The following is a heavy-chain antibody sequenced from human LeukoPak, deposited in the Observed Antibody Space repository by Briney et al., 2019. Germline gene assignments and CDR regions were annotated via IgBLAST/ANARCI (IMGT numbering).Heavy chain of an antibody. CDR1: GFTFSSYS. J-gene: IGHJ4*02. Sequence: PGGSLRLSCAASGFTFSSYSMNWVRQAPGKGLEWVSYISSSSGTIYYADSVKGRFTISRDNAKNSLYLQMNSLRVEDTAFYYCAKDNRRHYTSGPNPDSLHWGQGALVTVSS. CDR3: AKDNRRHYTSGPNPDSLH. D-gene: IGHD6-19*01. CDR2: ISSSSGTI. V-gene: IGHV3-48*04.